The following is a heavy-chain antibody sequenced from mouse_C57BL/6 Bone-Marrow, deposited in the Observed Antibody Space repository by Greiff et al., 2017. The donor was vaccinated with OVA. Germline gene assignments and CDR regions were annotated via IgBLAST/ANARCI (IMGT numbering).Heavy chain of an antibody. V-gene: IGHV1-81*01. CDR1: GYTFTSYG. CDR3: ARRDWAWFAY. J-gene: IGHJ3*01. CDR2: IYPRSGNT. Sequence: VKVVESGAELAMPGASVKLSCKASGYTFTSYGISWVKQRTGQGLEWIGEIYPRSGNTYYNEKFKGKATLTADKSSSTAYMELRSLTSEDSAVYFCARRDWAWFAYWGQGTLVTVSA.